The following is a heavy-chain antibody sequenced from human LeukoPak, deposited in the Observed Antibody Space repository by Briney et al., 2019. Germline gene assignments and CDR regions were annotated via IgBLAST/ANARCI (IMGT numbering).Heavy chain of an antibody. J-gene: IGHJ4*02. D-gene: IGHD2-2*01. V-gene: IGHV3-23*01. Sequence: GGSLRLSCAASGLTFSSYAMSAVRQAPGEGLEWVSAISGSGGSTYYADPVKGRFTISRDNSKSTRYLQMNSLRAEDTAVYYCAKSSVVEYQLPVSPFDYWGQGTLVTVSS. CDR1: GLTFSSYA. CDR3: AKSSVVEYQLPVSPFDY. CDR2: ISGSGGST.